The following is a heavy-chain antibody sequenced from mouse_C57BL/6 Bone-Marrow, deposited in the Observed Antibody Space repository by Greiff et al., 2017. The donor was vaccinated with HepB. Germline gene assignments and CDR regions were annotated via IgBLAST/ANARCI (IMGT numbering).Heavy chain of an antibody. CDR2: ISSGGSYT. D-gene: IGHD1-1*01. CDR1: GFTFSSDG. J-gene: IGHJ4*01. Sequence: EVKLVESGGDLVKPGGSLKLSCAASGFTFSSDGMSWVRQTPDKRLEWVATISSGGSYTYYPDSVKGRFTISRDNAKNTLYLQMSSLKSEDTAMYYCARQSYVRYAMDYWGQGTSVTVSS. CDR3: ARQSYVRYAMDY. V-gene: IGHV5-6*02.